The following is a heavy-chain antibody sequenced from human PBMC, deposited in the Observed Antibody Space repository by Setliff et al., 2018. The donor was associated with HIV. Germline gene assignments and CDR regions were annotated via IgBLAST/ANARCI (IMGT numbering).Heavy chain of an antibody. J-gene: IGHJ6*02. D-gene: IGHD3-9*01. Sequence: GASVKVSCKASGYTFTSYGISWVRQAPGQGLEWMGWISAYNGNTNYAQKLQGRVTMTTDTPTSTAYMELRSLRSDDTAVYYCARDPKRYYDILTGYPSYYGMDVWGQGTTVTVSS. CDR1: GYTFTSYG. CDR2: ISAYNGNT. V-gene: IGHV1-18*01. CDR3: ARDPKRYYDILTGYPSYYGMDV.